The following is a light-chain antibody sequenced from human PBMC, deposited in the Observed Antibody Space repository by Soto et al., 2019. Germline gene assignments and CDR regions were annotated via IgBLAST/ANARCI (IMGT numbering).Light chain of an antibody. CDR3: SSFTSSSTFV. CDR2: DVS. V-gene: IGLV2-14*03. Sequence: QSVLAQPASVSGSRGQSITISCTGTSSDVGRYNYVSWFQQHPGKVPKLIIYDVSNWPSGVSDRFSGSKSGNTASLTISGLHPEDEADYYCSSFTSSSTFVFGTGTKLTV. J-gene: IGLJ1*01. CDR1: SSDVGRYNY.